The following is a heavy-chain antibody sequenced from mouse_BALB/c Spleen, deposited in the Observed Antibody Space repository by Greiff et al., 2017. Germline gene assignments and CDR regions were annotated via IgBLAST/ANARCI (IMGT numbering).Heavy chain of an antibody. CDR2: ISSGSSTI. Sequence: EVKLMESGGGLVQPGGSRKLSCAASGFTFSSFGMHWVRQAPEKGLEWVAYISSGSSTIYYADTVKGRFTISRDNPKNTLFLQMTSLRSEDTAMYYCARYVWERGFDYWGQGTTLTVSS. V-gene: IGHV5-17*02. CDR1: GFTFSSFG. CDR3: ARYVWERGFDY. J-gene: IGHJ2*01. D-gene: IGHD4-1*01.